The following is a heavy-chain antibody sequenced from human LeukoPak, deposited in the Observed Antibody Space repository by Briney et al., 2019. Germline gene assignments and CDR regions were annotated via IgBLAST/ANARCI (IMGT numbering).Heavy chain of an antibody. Sequence: SETLSLTCSVSGGSISYYWVWIRQPPGKGLEWIGSIYYTGSTYYNPSLKSRVTLSLDTSNKRFSLKLNSETAADTAVYYCARALSTGLVDYWGQGTLVTVSS. J-gene: IGHJ4*02. CDR3: ARALSTGLVDY. CDR1: GGSISYY. CDR2: IYYTGST. D-gene: IGHD2-8*02. V-gene: IGHV4-39*07.